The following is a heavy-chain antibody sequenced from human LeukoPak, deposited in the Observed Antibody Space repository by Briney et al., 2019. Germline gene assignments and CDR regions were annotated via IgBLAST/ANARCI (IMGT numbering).Heavy chain of an antibody. CDR3: ARDWRDSSGKFPNDAFDI. V-gene: IGHV3-11*04. CDR2: ISSSGSI. J-gene: IGHJ3*02. Sequence: GSLRLSCAASGFTFSDNYMSWIRQAPGKGLEWVSYISSSGSIYYADSVKGRFTISRDNAKNSLYLQMNSLRAEDTAVYYCARDWRDSSGKFPNDAFDIWGQGTVVTVSS. D-gene: IGHD3-22*01. CDR1: GFTFSDNY.